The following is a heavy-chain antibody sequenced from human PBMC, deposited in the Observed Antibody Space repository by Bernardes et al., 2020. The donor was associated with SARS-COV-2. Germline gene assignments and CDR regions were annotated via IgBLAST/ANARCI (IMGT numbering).Heavy chain of an antibody. CDR3: ARALGGGDSPDY. Sequence: GGSLRLSCAASGFTFSSYAMHWVRQAPGKGLEWVAVISYDGSNKYYADSVKGRFTISRDNSKNTLYLQMNSLRAEDTAVYYCARALGGGDSPDYWGQGTLVTVSS. D-gene: IGHD2-21*02. CDR1: GFTFSSYA. J-gene: IGHJ4*02. CDR2: ISYDGSNK. V-gene: IGHV3-30-3*01.